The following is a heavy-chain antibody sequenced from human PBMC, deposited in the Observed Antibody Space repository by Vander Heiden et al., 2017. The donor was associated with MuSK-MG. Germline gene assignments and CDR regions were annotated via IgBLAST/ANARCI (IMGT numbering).Heavy chain of an antibody. CDR3: ARNIYGDYAFDI. J-gene: IGHJ3*02. V-gene: IGHV4-39*01. Sequence: LQLQESGPGLVKPSATPPSTSTLSGGSISSSSYYWGWIRQPPGKGLEWIGSIYYSGSTYYNPSLKSRVTISVDTSKNQFSLKLSSVTAADTAVYYCARNIYGDYAFDIWGQGTMVTVSS. CDR1: GGSISSSSYY. CDR2: IYYSGST. D-gene: IGHD4-17*01.